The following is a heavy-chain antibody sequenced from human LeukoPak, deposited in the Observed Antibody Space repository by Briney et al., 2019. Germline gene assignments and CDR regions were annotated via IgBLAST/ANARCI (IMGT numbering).Heavy chain of an antibody. V-gene: IGHV4-39*01. D-gene: IGHD1-26*01. CDR3: AIVLEGATTLDY. CDR2: IYYSGST. CDR1: GGSISSSSCY. Sequence: SETLSLTCTVSGGSISSSSCYWGWIRQPPGKGLEWIGSIYYSGSTYYNPSLKSRVTISVDTSKNQFSLKLSSVTAADTAVYYCAIVLEGATTLDYWGQGTLVTVSS. J-gene: IGHJ4*02.